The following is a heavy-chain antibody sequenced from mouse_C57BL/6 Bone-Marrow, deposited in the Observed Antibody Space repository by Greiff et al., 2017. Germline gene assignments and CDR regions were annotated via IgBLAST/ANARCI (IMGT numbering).Heavy chain of an antibody. D-gene: IGHD1-1*01. CDR3: SEDSAVYYCAWGEYGSSWFAY. J-gene: IGHJ3*01. CDR2: GQGLEWIG. V-gene: IGHV1-87*01. CDR1: YTFSRRVH. Sequence: VQLQQSGPELARPWASVKISCPAFYTFSRRVHFAIRDTNYWLQWVKQRPGQGLEWIGAIYPGNGDTSYNQKFKGKATLAADKSTSTAYMQLSILTSEDSAVYYCAWGEYGSSWFAYWGQGTLVTVSA.